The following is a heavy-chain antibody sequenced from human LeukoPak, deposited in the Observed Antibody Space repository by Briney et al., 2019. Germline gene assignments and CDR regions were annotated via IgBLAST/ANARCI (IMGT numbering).Heavy chain of an antibody. D-gene: IGHD3-22*01. J-gene: IGHJ4*02. Sequence: SETLSLTCTVSGGSISSGGYDWSWIRQHPGKGLEWIGYIYYSGSTYYNPSLKSRVTISVDTSKNQFSLKLSSVTAADTAVYYCARSNSSSGYYLDYWGQGTLVTVSS. V-gene: IGHV4-31*03. CDR3: ARSNSSSGYYLDY. CDR2: IYYSGST. CDR1: GGSISSGGYD.